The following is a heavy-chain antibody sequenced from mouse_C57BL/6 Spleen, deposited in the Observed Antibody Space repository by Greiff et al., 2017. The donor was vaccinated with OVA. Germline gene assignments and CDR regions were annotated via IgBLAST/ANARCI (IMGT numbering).Heavy chain of an antibody. J-gene: IGHJ2*01. Sequence: VQLQQSGPELVKPGASVKISCKASGYAFSSSWMNWVKQRPGKGLEWIGRIYPGDGDTNYNGKFKGKATLTADKSSSTAYMQLSSLTSEDSAVYFCARWGYYLDDWGQGTTLTVSS. CDR2: IYPGDGDT. CDR3: ARWGYYLDD. CDR1: GYAFSSSW. V-gene: IGHV1-82*01.